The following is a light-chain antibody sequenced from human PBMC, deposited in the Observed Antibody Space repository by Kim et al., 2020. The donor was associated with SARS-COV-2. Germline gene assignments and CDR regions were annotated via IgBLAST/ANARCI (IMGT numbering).Light chain of an antibody. CDR3: SSYAGTYRLI. J-gene: IGLJ2*01. V-gene: IGLV2-11*03. CDR1: SGDVGGYNH. CDR2: DVS. Sequence: GQSVTISCTGTSGDVGGYNHVSWHQQHPGKAPKLVIFDVSQRPSGVPDRFSASKSGNTASLTISGLQADDEADYYCSSYAGTYRLIFGGGTQLTVL.